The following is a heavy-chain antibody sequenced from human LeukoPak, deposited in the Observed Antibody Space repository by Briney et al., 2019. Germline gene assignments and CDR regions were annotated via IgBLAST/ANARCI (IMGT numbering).Heavy chain of an antibody. CDR1: GDRVSSNSAA. J-gene: IGHJ4*02. V-gene: IGHV6-1*01. CDR3: ARDGTWRFDY. CDR2: TYYSSKWYY. D-gene: IGHD2-15*01. Sequence: SQTLSLTCAISGDRVSSNSAAWNWIRQSPSGGIEWLGRTYYSSKWYYDYALSVKSRSTINPDTSENQFSLQLNAVTPDDTAVYYCARDGTWRFDYWGQGILVTVSS.